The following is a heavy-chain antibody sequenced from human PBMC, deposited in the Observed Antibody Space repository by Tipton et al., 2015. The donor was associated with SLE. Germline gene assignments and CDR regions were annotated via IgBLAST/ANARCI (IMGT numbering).Heavy chain of an antibody. CDR2: IYYSGSA. CDR1: GDSLSRYY. V-gene: IGHV4-59*01. D-gene: IGHD1-26*01. CDR3: ARTLGAIAHTVYDAFDI. Sequence: TLSLTCKVSGDSLSRYYWTWRRQPTGKGLEWIGYIYYSGSAKYNPSLESRVTMSVDTSKNQVSLKLTSVTAADTAVYYCARTLGAIAHTVYDAFDIWGQGKMVTVSS. J-gene: IGHJ3*02.